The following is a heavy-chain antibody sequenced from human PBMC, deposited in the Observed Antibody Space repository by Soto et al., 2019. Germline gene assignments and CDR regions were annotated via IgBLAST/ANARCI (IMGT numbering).Heavy chain of an antibody. CDR1: GYTFIYNA. J-gene: IGHJ4*02. D-gene: IGHD3-22*01. Sequence: GASVKVSSKASGYTFIYNAITWVRQAPGQGLEWMGWISTENGNTNYAQNLQGRVILTRDRSTNTAYMELRSLRPEDTATYYCTRDSSSGTFDNWGQGALVTVSS. CDR3: TRDSSSGTFDN. V-gene: IGHV1-18*04. CDR2: ISTENGNT.